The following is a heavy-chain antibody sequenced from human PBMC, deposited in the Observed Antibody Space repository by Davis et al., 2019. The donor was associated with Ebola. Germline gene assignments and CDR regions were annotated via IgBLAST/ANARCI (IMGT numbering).Heavy chain of an antibody. CDR1: GGSLTGYY. J-gene: IGHJ4*02. CDR3: AREKKNGLRNYIYYFDD. Sequence: SETLSLTCAVYGGSLTGYYWSWLRQSPGKGLEWIGEISHTGSTNYNPSLKSRVTISIDTSQFSLNMTSVTAADTAVYYCAREKKNGLRNYIYYFDDWGQGTLVTVSS. D-gene: IGHD5-24*01. CDR2: ISHTGST. V-gene: IGHV4-34*01.